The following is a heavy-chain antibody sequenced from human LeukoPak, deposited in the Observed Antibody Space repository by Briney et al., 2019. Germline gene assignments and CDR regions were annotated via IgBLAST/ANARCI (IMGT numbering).Heavy chain of an antibody. V-gene: IGHV4-59*01. CDR2: IYYSGST. Sequence: SETLSLTCTVSGGSISSYYWSWIRQPPGKGLEWIGYIYYSGSTNYNPSLRSRVTISVDTSKNQFSLKLRSVTAADTAVYYCARGPRGFDPWGQGTLVTVSS. J-gene: IGHJ5*02. CDR3: ARGPRGFDP. CDR1: GGSISSYY.